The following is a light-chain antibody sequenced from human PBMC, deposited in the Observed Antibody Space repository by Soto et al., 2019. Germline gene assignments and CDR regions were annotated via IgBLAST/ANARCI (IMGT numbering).Light chain of an antibody. V-gene: IGKV1-39*01. CDR1: QNIGSF. CDR2: SAF. Sequence: DSQMTQSPSTLSASIGDRVTITCLASQNIGSFLNWYQQKPWEAPRLLVYSAFRIQSGVPSRFNASGSGTDFTLSISSLQPEDFSTYYCQQGSTTPITFGLGTRLEIK. CDR3: QQGSTTPIT. J-gene: IGKJ5*01.